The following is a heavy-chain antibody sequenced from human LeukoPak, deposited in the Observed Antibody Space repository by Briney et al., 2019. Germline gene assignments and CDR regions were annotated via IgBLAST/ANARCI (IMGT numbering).Heavy chain of an antibody. CDR3: ARGRDTVVVLGATAYDF. D-gene: IGHD2-15*01. CDR1: GFTYSNYW. J-gene: IGHJ4*02. Sequence: GGSLRLSCVGSGFTYSNYWMHWVRQAPGKGPVWVSRINPDGTTTDYADSVKGRFTISRDNAKNSLYLQMNNLRVEDTAVYYCARGRDTVVVLGATAYDFWGQGTLVTVSS. V-gene: IGHV3-74*01. CDR2: INPDGTTT.